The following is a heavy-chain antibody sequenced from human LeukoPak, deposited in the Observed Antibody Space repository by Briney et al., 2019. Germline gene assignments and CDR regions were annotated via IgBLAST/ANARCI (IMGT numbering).Heavy chain of an antibody. V-gene: IGHV3-11*04. CDR2: VSSGSSTI. Sequence: GGSLRLSCAASGFTFSDYYMSWIRQAPGKALEWVSYVSSGSSTIYYADSVKGRFTISRDNAKNSLFLQMNSLRVEDTAVYFCARLGIAAARAHDYWGQGTLLTVSS. D-gene: IGHD6-13*01. J-gene: IGHJ4*02. CDR1: GFTFSDYY. CDR3: ARLGIAAARAHDY.